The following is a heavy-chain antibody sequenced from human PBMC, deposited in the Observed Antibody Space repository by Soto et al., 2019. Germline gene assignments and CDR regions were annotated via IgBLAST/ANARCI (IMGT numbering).Heavy chain of an antibody. D-gene: IGHD3-10*01. J-gene: IGHJ4*02. CDR1: GYSFTSYL. Sequence: ESLKISCEGCGYSFTSYLRSWVHQMHGRGLEWMGRIDPSDSYSNYSPSFQGHVSISADKSISTAYLQWSSLKASDTAMYYCATTSGYYGSGGWAPFDYWGQGSLVTVSS. CDR3: ATTSGYYGSGGWAPFDY. CDR2: IDPSDSYS. V-gene: IGHV5-10-1*01.